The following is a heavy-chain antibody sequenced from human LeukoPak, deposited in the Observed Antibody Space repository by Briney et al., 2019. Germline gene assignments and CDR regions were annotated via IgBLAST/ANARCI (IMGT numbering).Heavy chain of an antibody. CDR3: AKDQGYSGYDPLDY. J-gene: IGHJ4*02. CDR2: IFSDGSGT. D-gene: IGHD5-12*01. Sequence: PGGSLRLSCAASGFTFSGYWMVWVRQTPEKGLVWVSHIFSDGSGTSYADSVNGRFTISRDNSKNTLYLQMNSLRAEDTAVYYCAKDQGYSGYDPLDYWGQGTLVTVSS. V-gene: IGHV3-74*01. CDR1: GFTFSGYW.